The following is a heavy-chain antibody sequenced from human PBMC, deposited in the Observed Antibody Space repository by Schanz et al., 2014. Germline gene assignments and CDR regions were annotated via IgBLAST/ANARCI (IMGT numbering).Heavy chain of an antibody. Sequence: EVQLVESGGGLVRPGGSLRLSCAASGFTFSSYTMNWVRQAPGKGLEWVSAISGSGGSTVYADSVKGRFTISRDNSNNTVFLQMNSLRAEDTAVYYCARDGGRDGYNLAFDVWGQGTLVTVS. J-gene: IGHJ3*01. V-gene: IGHV3-23*04. CDR3: ARDGGRDGYNLAFDV. CDR1: GFTFSSYT. CDR2: ISGSGGST. D-gene: IGHD5-12*01.